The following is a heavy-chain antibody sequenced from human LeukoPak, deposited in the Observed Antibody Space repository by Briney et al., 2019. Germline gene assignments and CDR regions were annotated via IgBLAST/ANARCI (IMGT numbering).Heavy chain of an antibody. CDR1: GGSISSYY. J-gene: IGHJ3*02. Sequence: PSETLSLTCTVSGGSISSYYWSWIRQPPGKGLEWIGYIYTSGSTNYNPSLKSRVTISVDTSKNQFSLKLSSVTAADTAVYYCASTHIDYGGNSEKFAFDIWGQGTMVTVSS. CDR3: ASTHIDYGGNSEKFAFDI. V-gene: IGHV4-4*09. CDR2: IYTSGST. D-gene: IGHD4-23*01.